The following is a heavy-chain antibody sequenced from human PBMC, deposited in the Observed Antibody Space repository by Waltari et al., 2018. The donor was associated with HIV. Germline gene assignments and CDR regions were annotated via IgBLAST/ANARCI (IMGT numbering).Heavy chain of an antibody. Sequence: QVQLVQSGAEAKKPGASVKVSCKASGYAFISDDINWVRQATGQGLEWMGWVSPRSGKTGCAQKFQGRITLTRDTSINTAYLEVSSLSLEDTAVYYCARRPYASGDYYPHYYYGLDVWGQGTTVIVAS. V-gene: IGHV1-8*01. J-gene: IGHJ6*02. CDR3: ARRPYASGDYYPHYYYGLDV. CDR1: GYAFISDD. CDR2: VSPRSGKT. D-gene: IGHD3-10*01.